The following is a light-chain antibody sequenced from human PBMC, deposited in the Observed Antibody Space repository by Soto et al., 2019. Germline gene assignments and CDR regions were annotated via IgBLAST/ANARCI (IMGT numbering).Light chain of an antibody. V-gene: IGKV3-20*01. Sequence: EIVMTQSPATLSVSPGERVTLSCRASQSVSSSYLAWYQQKPGQAPRLLIYGASSRATGIPDRFSGSGSGTDFTLTISRLEPEDFAVYYCQQYGSSPPVTFGPGTKMDIK. CDR1: QSVSSSY. J-gene: IGKJ3*01. CDR3: QQYGSSPPVT. CDR2: GAS.